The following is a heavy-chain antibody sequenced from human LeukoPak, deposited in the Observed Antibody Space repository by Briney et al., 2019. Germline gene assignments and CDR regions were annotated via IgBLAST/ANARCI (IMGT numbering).Heavy chain of an antibody. D-gene: IGHD5-12*01. J-gene: IGHJ4*02. V-gene: IGHV3-30*18. Sequence: PGGSLRLSCAASGFIFRNYGMHWVRQAPGKGLEWVAVISIDGSEKYYADSVKGRFTISRDNSKNTLYLQMNSLRGDDTAVYYCANPQSRGYDYLDCWGQGTLVTVSS. CDR2: ISIDGSEK. CDR1: GFIFRNYG. CDR3: ANPQSRGYDYLDC.